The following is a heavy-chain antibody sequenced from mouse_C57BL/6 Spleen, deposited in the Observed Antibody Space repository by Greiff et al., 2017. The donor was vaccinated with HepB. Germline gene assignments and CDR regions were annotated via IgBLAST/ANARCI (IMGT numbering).Heavy chain of an antibody. Sequence: EVKVVESGGGLVKPGGSLKLSCAASGFTFSDYGMHWVRQAPEKGLEWVAYISSGSSTIYYADTVKGRFTISRDNAKNTLFLQMTSLRSEDTAMYYCARSYYGSLLRYFDVWGTGTTVTVSS. D-gene: IGHD1-1*01. V-gene: IGHV5-17*01. CDR1: GFTFSDYG. J-gene: IGHJ1*03. CDR2: ISSGSSTI. CDR3: ARSYYGSLLRYFDV.